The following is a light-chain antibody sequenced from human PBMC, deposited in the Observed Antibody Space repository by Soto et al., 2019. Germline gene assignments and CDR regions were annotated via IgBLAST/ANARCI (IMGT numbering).Light chain of an antibody. CDR1: QGMSSY. J-gene: IGKJ4*01. V-gene: IGKV1-8*01. Sequence: AIQMTQSPSSFSASTGDRVTITCRASQGMSSYLAWYQQKPGKAPKLLIYAASTLQSGVPSRFSGSGSGTDFTLTISCLQSEDFATYYCQQYYSYLPLTFGGGTKVEIK. CDR2: AAS. CDR3: QQYYSYLPLT.